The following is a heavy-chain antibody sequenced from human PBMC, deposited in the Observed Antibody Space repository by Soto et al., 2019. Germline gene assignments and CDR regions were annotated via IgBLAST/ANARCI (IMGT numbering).Heavy chain of an antibody. D-gene: IGHD3-10*01. V-gene: IGHV4-30-4*01. CDR1: GGSISSGDYY. Sequence: QVQLQESGPGLVKPSQTLSLTCTVSGGSISSGDYYWSWIRQPPGKGLEWIGYIYYGGSTYYNPSLKSRVTISVDTSENRFSLKLSSVTAADTAVYYCARGGFGELLLRGEFDYWGQGTLVTVSS. CDR3: ARGGFGELLLRGEFDY. J-gene: IGHJ4*02. CDR2: IYYGGST.